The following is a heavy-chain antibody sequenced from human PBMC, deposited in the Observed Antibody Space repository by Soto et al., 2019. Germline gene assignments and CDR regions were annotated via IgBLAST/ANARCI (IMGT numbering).Heavy chain of an antibody. Sequence: GSLRLSCAASGFTFSSYWMSWVRQAPGKGLEWVANIKQDGSEKYYVDSVKGRFTISRDNAKNSLYLQMNSLRAEDTAVYYCASFYGSGSYYLYYYYGMDVWGQGTTVTVSS. D-gene: IGHD3-10*01. CDR3: ASFYGSGSYYLYYYYGMDV. CDR1: GFTFSSYW. J-gene: IGHJ6*02. CDR2: IKQDGSEK. V-gene: IGHV3-7*03.